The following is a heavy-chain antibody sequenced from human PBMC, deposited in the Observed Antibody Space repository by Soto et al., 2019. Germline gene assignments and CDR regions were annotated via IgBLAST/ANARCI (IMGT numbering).Heavy chain of an antibody. CDR3: AKGSPVGVPLLREFHD. CDR2: ISGSGGSS. D-gene: IGHD2-15*01. CDR1: GFTFSNYG. V-gene: IGHV3-23*01. J-gene: IGHJ1*01. Sequence: EVQLLQSGGGLVQPGGSLRLSCAASGFTFSNYGMSWVRQAPGRGLEWVAVISGSGGSSYYADSVKGRFTLSRDNSKNTVSLQMNLLEAEDKGVYYLAKGSPVGVPLLREFHDWGQGPLVTVSS.